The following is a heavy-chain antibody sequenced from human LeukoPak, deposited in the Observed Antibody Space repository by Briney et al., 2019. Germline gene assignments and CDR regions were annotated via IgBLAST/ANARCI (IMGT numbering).Heavy chain of an antibody. Sequence: KPSETLSLTCAVYGGSSSGYYWSWIRQPPGKGLEWIEEINHSGSTNYNPSLKSRVTISVDTSKNQFSLKLSSVTAADTAVYYCARSRDCSSTSCYRSYYYYYYMDVWGKGTTVTVSS. CDR1: GGSSSGYY. D-gene: IGHD2-2*01. V-gene: IGHV4-34*01. CDR3: ARSRDCSSTSCYRSYYYYYYMDV. CDR2: INHSGST. J-gene: IGHJ6*03.